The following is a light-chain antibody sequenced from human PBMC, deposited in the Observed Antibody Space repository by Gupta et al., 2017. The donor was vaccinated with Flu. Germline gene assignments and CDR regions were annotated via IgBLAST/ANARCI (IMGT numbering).Light chain of an antibody. V-gene: IGKV1-5*03. CDR1: QSISTW. CDR3: QQYNGYSRT. Sequence: GDSVTIACRASQSISTWLAWYQQKPGKAPKLLIYKASSLESGVPSRFSGSGSGTEFALTISSLQPDDFATYYCQQYNGYSRTFGQGTQIEIK. CDR2: KAS. J-gene: IGKJ1*01.